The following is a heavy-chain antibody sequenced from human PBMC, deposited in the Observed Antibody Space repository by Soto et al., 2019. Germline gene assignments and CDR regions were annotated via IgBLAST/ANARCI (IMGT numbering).Heavy chain of an antibody. V-gene: IGHV4-39*01. D-gene: IGHD3-22*01. CDR2: IYYSGSN. CDR3: ARSRPYYYDSSGYYPGPNWFDP. Sequence: QLQLQESGPGLVKPSETLSLTCTVSGGSTSSSSYYWGWIRQPPGKGLEWIGSIYYSGSNYYNPSLMGRVTIYIDTSKNQFSLNLSPVPAADTAVYYCARSRPYYYDSSGYYPGPNWFDPWGQGTLVTVSS. CDR1: GGSTSSSSYY. J-gene: IGHJ5*02.